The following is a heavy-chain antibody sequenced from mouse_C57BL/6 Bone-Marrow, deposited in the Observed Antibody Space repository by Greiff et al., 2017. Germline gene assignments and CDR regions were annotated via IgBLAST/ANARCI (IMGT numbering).Heavy chain of an antibody. J-gene: IGHJ3*01. V-gene: IGHV5-6*01. CDR1: GFTFSSYG. Sequence: EVKVVESGGDLVKPGGSLKLSCAASGFTFSSYGMSWVRQTPDKRLEWVATISSGGSYTYYPDSVKGRFTISRDNAKNTLYLQMSSLKAEDAAMYYCARQDHDWGQGTLVTVSA. CDR2: ISSGGSYT. CDR3: ARQDHD.